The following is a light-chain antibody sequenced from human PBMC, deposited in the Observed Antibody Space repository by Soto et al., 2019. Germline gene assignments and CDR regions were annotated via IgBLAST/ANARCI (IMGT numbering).Light chain of an antibody. V-gene: IGKV3-20*01. Sequence: EIVLTQSPGTLSLTPGERATLSCRASQSVRSSYFAWYQQKPGQAPRLLIFGASTRAPGIPDRFSGSGSGTDFTLTISKLEPEDFAVYYCQQYDNSPITFGQGTLLEIK. CDR3: QQYDNSPIT. CDR2: GAS. CDR1: QSVRSSY. J-gene: IGKJ5*01.